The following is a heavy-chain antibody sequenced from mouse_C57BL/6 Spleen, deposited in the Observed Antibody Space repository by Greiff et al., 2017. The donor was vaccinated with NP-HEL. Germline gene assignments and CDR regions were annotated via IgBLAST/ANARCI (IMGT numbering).Heavy chain of an antibody. Sequence: QVQLKQPGAELVKPGASVKLSCKASGYTFTSYWMQWVKQRPGQGLEWIGEIDPSDSYTNYNQKFKGKATLTVDTSSSTAYMQLSSLTSEDSAVYYCALITTVVATDYFDYWGQGTTLTVSS. V-gene: IGHV1-50*01. J-gene: IGHJ2*01. CDR1: GYTFTSYW. CDR2: IDPSDSYT. CDR3: ALITTVVATDYFDY. D-gene: IGHD1-1*01.